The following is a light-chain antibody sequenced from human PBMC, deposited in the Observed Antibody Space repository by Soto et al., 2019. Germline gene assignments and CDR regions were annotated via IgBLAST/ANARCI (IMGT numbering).Light chain of an antibody. CDR3: AAWDDSLNGHVV. J-gene: IGLJ2*01. CDR1: NSNIESNT. V-gene: IGLV1-44*01. CDR2: SNN. Sequence: QSLLTQPPSASGTPGQRVTISCSGSNSNIESNTVNWYQQLPGTAPKLLIYSNNQPPSGVPDRFSGSKSGTSASLAISGLQSDDEADYYCAAWDDSLNGHVVFGGGTKVTVL.